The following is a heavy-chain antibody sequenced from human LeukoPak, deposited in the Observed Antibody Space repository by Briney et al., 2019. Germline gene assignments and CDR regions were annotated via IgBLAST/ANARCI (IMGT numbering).Heavy chain of an antibody. CDR3: ARESWRWGSRAFDI. Sequence: PGGSLRLSCAASGFTFSSYWMSWVRQAPGKGLEWVANIKQDGSEKYYVDSVKGRFTISRDNAKNSLYLQMNSLRAEDTAVYYCARESWRWGSRAFDIWGQGTMVTVSS. CDR2: IKQDGSEK. V-gene: IGHV3-7*01. CDR1: GFTFSSYW. J-gene: IGHJ3*02. D-gene: IGHD2-21*01.